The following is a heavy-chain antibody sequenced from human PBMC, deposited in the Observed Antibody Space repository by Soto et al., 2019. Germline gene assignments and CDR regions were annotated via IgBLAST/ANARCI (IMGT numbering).Heavy chain of an antibody. CDR1: GFTFSNYA. J-gene: IGHJ4*02. Sequence: EVQLLESGGGLVQPGGSLRLSCAASGFTFSNYAMSWVRQAPGKGLEWVSAISGSGGGTYYADSVKGRFTISRDNSKNTLYLQMNSLRAEDTALYYCATDRDILVATITDYWGQGTLVTVSS. CDR3: ATDRDILVATITDY. D-gene: IGHD5-12*01. V-gene: IGHV3-23*01. CDR2: ISGSGGGT.